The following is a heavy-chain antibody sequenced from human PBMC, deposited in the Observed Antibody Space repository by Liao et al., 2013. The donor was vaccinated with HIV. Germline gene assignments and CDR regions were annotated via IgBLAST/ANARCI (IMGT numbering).Heavy chain of an antibody. Sequence: QLQLQESGPGLVKPSETLSLTCTVSGGSISSSSYYWGWIRHAPEGRGLEWIGSIYYSGSTYYNPSLKSRVTISVDTSKNQFSLKLSSVTAADTAVYYCARGYLNLTTWGQGTLVHRLL. CDR1: GGSISSSSYY. CDR2: IYYSGST. V-gene: IGHV4-39*07. CDR3: ARGYLNLTT. J-gene: IGHJ4*02. D-gene: IGHD4-17*01.